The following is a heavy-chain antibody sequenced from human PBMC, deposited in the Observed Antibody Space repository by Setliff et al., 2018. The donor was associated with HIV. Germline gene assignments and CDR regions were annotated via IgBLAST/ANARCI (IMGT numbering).Heavy chain of an antibody. CDR3: ARGGAIVRPYLNWFDP. D-gene: IGHD1-26*01. V-gene: IGHV1-2*02. Sequence: GASVKVSCKASGYTFTGHYLHWVRQAPGQGLEWMGRINPSGGSTSYAQKFQGRVTMTRDTSITTAYMELSGLRSDDTAVYYCARGGAIVRPYLNWFDPWGQGTLVTVSS. CDR2: INPSGGST. CDR1: GYTFTGHY. J-gene: IGHJ5*02.